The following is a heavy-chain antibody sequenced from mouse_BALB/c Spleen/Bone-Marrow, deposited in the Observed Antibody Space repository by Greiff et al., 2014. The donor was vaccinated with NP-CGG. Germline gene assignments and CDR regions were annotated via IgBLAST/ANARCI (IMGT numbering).Heavy chain of an antibody. J-gene: IGHJ4*01. CDR2: ISTYSGNT. CDR1: GYTFTDYA. Sequence: QVQLQQSGPELVRPGVSVKISCKGSGYTFTDYAMHWVKQRHAKSLEWIGVISTYSGNTNYNQKFKGKATMTVDKSSSTAYMELARLTAEDSAIYYRAWSYYGSSYPMDYWGQGTSVTVSS. CDR3: AWSYYGSSYPMDY. V-gene: IGHV1S137*01. D-gene: IGHD1-1*01.